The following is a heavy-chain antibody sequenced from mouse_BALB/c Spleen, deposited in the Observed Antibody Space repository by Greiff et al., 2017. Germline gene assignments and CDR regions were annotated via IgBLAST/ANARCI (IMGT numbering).Heavy chain of an antibody. D-gene: IGHD2-3*01. Sequence: EVKLVESGGGLVQPGGSRKLSCAASGFTFSSFGMHWVRQAPEKGLEWVAYISSGSSTIYYADTVKGRFTISRDNPKNTLFLQMTSLRSEDTAMYYCARGGDGPYAMDYWGQGTSVTVSS. V-gene: IGHV5-17*02. J-gene: IGHJ4*01. CDR2: ISSGSSTI. CDR1: GFTFSSFG. CDR3: ARGGDGPYAMDY.